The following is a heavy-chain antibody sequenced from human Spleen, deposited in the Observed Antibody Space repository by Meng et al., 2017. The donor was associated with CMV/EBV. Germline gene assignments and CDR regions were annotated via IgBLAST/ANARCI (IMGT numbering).Heavy chain of an antibody. J-gene: IGHJ4*02. Sequence: FTFRTRWMHWFRTAPGKELVWVARITNERSITEDADYVECRCMIARENAKNTLYLQMNRPSPEDTAGYYCAAACGSASCGPPDFDYWGQGTLVTVSS. CDR2: ITNERSIT. CDR3: AAACGSASCGPPDFDY. CDR1: FTFRTRW. V-gene: IGHV3-74*01. D-gene: IGHD2-2*01.